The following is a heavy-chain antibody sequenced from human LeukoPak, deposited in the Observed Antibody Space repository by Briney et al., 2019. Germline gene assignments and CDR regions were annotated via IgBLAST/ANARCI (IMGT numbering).Heavy chain of an antibody. V-gene: IGHV3-66*01. D-gene: IGHD3-3*01. Sequence: GGSLRLSCAASGFTVSSNYMSWVRQAPGKGLEWVSVIYSGGSTYYADSVKGRFTISRDNSKNTLYLQMNSLRAEDTAVYYCAKDYGRFLEWSIDAFDIWGQGTMVTVSS. J-gene: IGHJ3*02. CDR3: AKDYGRFLEWSIDAFDI. CDR1: GFTVSSNY. CDR2: IYSGGST.